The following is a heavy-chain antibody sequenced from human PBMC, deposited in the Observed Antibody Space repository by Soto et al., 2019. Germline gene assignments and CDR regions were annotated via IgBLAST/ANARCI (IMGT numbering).Heavy chain of an antibody. D-gene: IGHD6-13*01. Sequence: QVQLVQSGAEVKKPGASVKVSCKASGYTFTSYAMHWVRQAPGQRLEWMGWINAGNGNTKYSQKFQGRVTITRDTTASTAYKEPNSLRSEDKAGYYFASSHIAAGPYGMDVWGLGTQVTLSS. CDR1: GYTFTSYA. V-gene: IGHV1-3*01. CDR3: ASSHIAAGPYGMDV. J-gene: IGHJ6*02. CDR2: INAGNGNT.